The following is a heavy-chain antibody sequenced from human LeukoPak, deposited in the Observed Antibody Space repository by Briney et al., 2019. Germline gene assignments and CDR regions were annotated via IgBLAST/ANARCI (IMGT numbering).Heavy chain of an antibody. CDR3: AKRGVVVRVILVGFHKEANYFDS. CDR2: ISGGGGGT. J-gene: IGHJ4*02. CDR1: GITLSNYG. V-gene: IGHV3-23*01. Sequence: QPGGSLRLSCAVSGITLSNYGMNWVRQAPGKGLEWVAGISGGGGGTNYADSVKGRFTVSRDNPKNTLYLQMHSLRAEDTAVYFCAKRGVVVRVILVGFHKEANYFDSWGQGALVTVSS. D-gene: IGHD3-10*01.